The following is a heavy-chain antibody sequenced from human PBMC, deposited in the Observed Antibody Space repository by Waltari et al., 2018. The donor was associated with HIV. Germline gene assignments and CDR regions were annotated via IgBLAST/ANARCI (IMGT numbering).Heavy chain of an antibody. CDR2: IDHRGET. V-gene: IGHV4-34*01. D-gene: IGHD2-21*01. Sequence: QVQLRQWGAGLLKPSETLSLTCAVYGASFNDYFWAWFRRSPEKGLEWIGEIDHRGETNYNPSFKSRVVISVDMSKNQFSLNLKSVTAADTTVYYCARGLGSRPFFRAYEPWGQGTLVTVSS. J-gene: IGHJ4*02. CDR1: GASFNDYF. CDR3: ARGLGSRPFFRAYEP.